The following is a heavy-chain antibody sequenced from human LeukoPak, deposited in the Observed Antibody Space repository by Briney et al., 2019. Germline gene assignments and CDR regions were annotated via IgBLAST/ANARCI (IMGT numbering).Heavy chain of an antibody. CDR2: IYYSGST. Sequence: SETLSLTCTVSGGSISSSSYYWGWIRQPPGKGLEWIGSIYYSGSTYYNPSLKSRVTISVDTSKNQFSLKLSSVTAADTAVYYCARFARSRTVGNYWGQGTLVTVSS. J-gene: IGHJ4*02. D-gene: IGHD2-21*01. CDR1: GGSISSSSYY. V-gene: IGHV4-39*07. CDR3: ARFARSRTVGNY.